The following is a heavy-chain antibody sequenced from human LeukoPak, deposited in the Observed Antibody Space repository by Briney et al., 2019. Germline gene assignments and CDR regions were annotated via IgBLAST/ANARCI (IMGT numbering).Heavy chain of an antibody. D-gene: IGHD3-3*01. CDR1: GGTFSSYA. CDR2: IIPILGIA. Sequence: ASVKVSCKASGGTFSSYAISWVRQAPGQGLEWMGRIIPILGIANYAQKFQGRVTITADKSTSTAYMELSSLRSEDTAVYYRARDPHRLYDFWSGYFDYWGQGTLVTVSS. V-gene: IGHV1-69*04. CDR3: ARDPHRLYDFWSGYFDY. J-gene: IGHJ4*02.